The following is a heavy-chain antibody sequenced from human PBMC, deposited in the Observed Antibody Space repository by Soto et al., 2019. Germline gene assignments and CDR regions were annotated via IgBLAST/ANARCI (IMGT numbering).Heavy chain of an antibody. CDR1: GYSFTTYD. V-gene: IGHV1-8*01. Sequence: QVQLVQSGAEVKKPGASVKVSCQASGYSFTTYDINWVRQATGQGLEWLGWMNPNSGKAGYAQKFQGRVTMTRNTQISTAYMEVSSLTSEDTAVYYCARALPSDYGREIFYYYGMDVWGQGTSVIVSS. J-gene: IGHJ6*02. CDR2: MNPNSGKA. CDR3: ARALPSDYGREIFYYYGMDV. D-gene: IGHD4-17*01.